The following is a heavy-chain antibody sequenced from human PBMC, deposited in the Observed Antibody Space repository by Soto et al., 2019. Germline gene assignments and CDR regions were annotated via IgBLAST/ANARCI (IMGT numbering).Heavy chain of an antibody. CDR1: GGTFSSYA. Sequence: QVQLVQSGAEVKKPGSSVKVSCKASGGTFSSYAISWVRQAPGQGLEWMGGIIPIFGTANYAQKFQGRVTITADESTSTAYMELSSLRSEDTVVYYCARERNYYYSSGGGAFDIWGQGTMVTVSS. J-gene: IGHJ3*02. D-gene: IGHD3-22*01. CDR3: ARERNYYYSSGGGAFDI. V-gene: IGHV1-69*01. CDR2: IIPIFGTA.